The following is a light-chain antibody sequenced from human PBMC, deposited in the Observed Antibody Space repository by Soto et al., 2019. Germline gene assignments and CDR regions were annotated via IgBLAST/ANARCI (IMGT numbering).Light chain of an antibody. CDR1: QSISSW. V-gene: IGKV1-5*03. J-gene: IGKJ1*01. Sequence: DIQMTQSPSTLSASVGDRVTITCRASQSISSWLAWYQQKPGKAPKLLIYKASSLESGVPSRFSGSGSGTEFTLTISSLQPDDFATYYCQQNNSYPSTFGQGTKVEIK. CDR2: KAS. CDR3: QQNNSYPST.